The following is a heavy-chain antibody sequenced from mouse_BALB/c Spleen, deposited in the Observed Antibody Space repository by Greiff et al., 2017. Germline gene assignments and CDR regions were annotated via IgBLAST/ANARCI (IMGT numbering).Heavy chain of an antibody. J-gene: IGHJ3*01. CDR3: ARDMGLALFAY. V-gene: IGHV7-3*02. D-gene: IGHD4-1*01. Sequence: EVKLMESGGGLVQPGGSLRLSCATSGFTFTDYYMSWVRQPPGKALEWLGFIRNKANGYTTEYSASVKGRFTISRDNSQSILYLQMNTLRAEDSATYYCARDMGLALFAYWGQGTLVTVSA. CDR2: IRNKANGYTT. CDR1: GFTFTDYY.